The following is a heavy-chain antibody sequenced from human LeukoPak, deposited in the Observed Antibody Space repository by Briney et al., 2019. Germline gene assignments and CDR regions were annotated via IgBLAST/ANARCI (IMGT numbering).Heavy chain of an antibody. CDR2: IYTTEST. J-gene: IGHJ6*03. CDR1: GGYIGSYY. V-gene: IGHV4-4*07. Sequence: SETLSLTCTVSGGYIGSYYWSWIRQPAGKGLEWIGRIYTTESTNYNPSLKSRVTMSVDMSTNQLSLKLSSVTAADTAVYYCAREGDYRDPSRSFYYMDVWGKGTTVTVSS. D-gene: IGHD4-17*01. CDR3: AREGDYRDPSRSFYYMDV.